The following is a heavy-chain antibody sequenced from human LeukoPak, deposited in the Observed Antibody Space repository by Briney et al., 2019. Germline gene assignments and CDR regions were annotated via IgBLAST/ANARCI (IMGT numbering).Heavy chain of an antibody. CDR1: GFTFSFYW. D-gene: IGHD3-22*01. J-gene: IGHJ4*02. CDR2: IKQDGSEK. V-gene: IGHV3-7*04. Sequence: PGGSLRLSCVASGFTFSFYWMAWVRQAPGKGLEWVANIKQDGSEKYYVDSARGRFTISRDNAKNSLYLQMNSLRAEDTAVYYCVRDEHQYYSESSGRFDFWGQGVLVTVSS. CDR3: VRDEHQYYSESSGRFDF.